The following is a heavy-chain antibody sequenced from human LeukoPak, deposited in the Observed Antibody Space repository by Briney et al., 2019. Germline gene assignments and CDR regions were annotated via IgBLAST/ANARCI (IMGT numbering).Heavy chain of an antibody. Sequence: GSVKVSCKASGYTFTSYDINWVRQATGQGLEWMGWMNPNSGNTGYAQKFQGRVTMTRNTSISTAYMELSSLRSEDTAVYYCARASYYDFWSGYYSFYMDVWGKGTTVTVSS. V-gene: IGHV1-8*01. D-gene: IGHD3-3*01. CDR3: ARASYYDFWSGYYSFYMDV. J-gene: IGHJ6*03. CDR1: GYTFTSYD. CDR2: MNPNSGNT.